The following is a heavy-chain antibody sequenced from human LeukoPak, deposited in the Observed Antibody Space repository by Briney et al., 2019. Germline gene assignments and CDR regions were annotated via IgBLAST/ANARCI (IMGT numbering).Heavy chain of an antibody. CDR1: GYTFTNYG. J-gene: IGHJ5*02. CDR2: ISAYNGNT. CDR3: AREGATMVRPKNWFDP. D-gene: IGHD3-10*01. Sequence: ASVKVSCKASGYTFTNYGIIWVRQAPGQGLEWMGWISAYNGNTNYAQNLQGRLTMTTDTSTNTAYIELRSLRSDDTAVYYCAREGATMVRPKNWFDPWGQGTLVTVSS. V-gene: IGHV1-18*01.